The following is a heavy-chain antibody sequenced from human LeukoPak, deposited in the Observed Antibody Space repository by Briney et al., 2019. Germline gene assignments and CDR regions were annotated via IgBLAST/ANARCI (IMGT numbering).Heavy chain of an antibody. CDR1: GFTFSNYA. D-gene: IGHD3-22*01. V-gene: IGHV3-23*01. J-gene: IGHJ4*02. CDR3: TKHSEYYYDSSDY. CDR2: ISGRGVTT. Sequence: GGSLRLSCAASGFTFSNYAMSWVRQAPGKGLEWVSAISGRGVTTYYPDSVKGRFTISRDISKNTVYLQMNSLRAEDTALYFCTKHSEYYYDSSDYWGQGTLVTVSS.